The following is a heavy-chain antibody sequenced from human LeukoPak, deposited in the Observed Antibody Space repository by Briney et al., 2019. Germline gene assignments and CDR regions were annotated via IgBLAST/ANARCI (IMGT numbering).Heavy chain of an antibody. D-gene: IGHD6-13*01. CDR1: GGSISSSNW. V-gene: IGHV4-4*02. Sequence: KPSETLSLTCAVSGGSISSSNWWSWVRQPPGKGLEWIGEIYHSGSTNYNPSLKSRVTISVDKSKNQFSLKLSSVTAADTAVYYCVRHSSISYRFFDSWGQGTLVTVSS. CDR3: VRHSSISYRFFDS. CDR2: IYHSGST. J-gene: IGHJ4*02.